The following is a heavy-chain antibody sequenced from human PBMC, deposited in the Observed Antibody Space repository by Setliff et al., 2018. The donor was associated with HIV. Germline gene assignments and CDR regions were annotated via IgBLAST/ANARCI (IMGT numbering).Heavy chain of an antibody. Sequence: GESLKISCQGSGFNFNTDWIVWVRQIPEKGLEWMGSIFPGDSDTRYSPSFQGQVTISVDKSISTAYLQWSTRRASDTAVYYCATTPGTYSSSSASHLDYWGEGTLVTVSS. J-gene: IGHJ4*02. CDR1: GFNFNTDW. CDR3: ATTPGTYSSSSASHLDY. D-gene: IGHD6-6*01. V-gene: IGHV5-51*01. CDR2: IFPGDSDT.